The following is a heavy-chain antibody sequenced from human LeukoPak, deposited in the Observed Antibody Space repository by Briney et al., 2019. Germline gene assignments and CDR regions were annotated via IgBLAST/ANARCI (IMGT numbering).Heavy chain of an antibody. CDR3: AKGDPYGSGSYPVDY. CDR1: GLTFSRYG. V-gene: IGHV3-30*18. D-gene: IGHD3-10*01. Sequence: EAGGSLRLSCAASGLTFSRYGMHWVRQASGKGREWVALISYDGSNKYYADSVKGRFTISRDNSKNTLYLQMNSLRPEDTAVYYCAKGDPYGSGSYPVDYWGQGTLVTVSS. CDR2: ISYDGSNK. J-gene: IGHJ4*02.